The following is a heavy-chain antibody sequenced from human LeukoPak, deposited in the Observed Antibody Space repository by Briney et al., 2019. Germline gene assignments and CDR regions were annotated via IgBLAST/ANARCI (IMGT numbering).Heavy chain of an antibody. Sequence: SETLSLTCTVSGGSISSSSYYWGWIRQPPGKGLEWIGSIYYSGSTYYNPSLKSRVTISVDTSKNQFSLKLSSVTAADTALYYCARLIPYDSSGYPLNWFDPWGQGTLVTVSS. CDR1: GGSISSSSYY. CDR2: IYYSGST. J-gene: IGHJ5*02. V-gene: IGHV4-39*01. CDR3: ARLIPYDSSGYPLNWFDP. D-gene: IGHD3-22*01.